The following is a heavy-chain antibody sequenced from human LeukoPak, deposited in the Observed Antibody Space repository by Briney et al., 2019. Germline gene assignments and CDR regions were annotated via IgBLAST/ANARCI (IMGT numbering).Heavy chain of an antibody. CDR3: ARVRSDDAFDI. D-gene: IGHD4-17*01. CDR2: LYYSGST. J-gene: IGHJ3*02. V-gene: IGHV4-59*01. Sequence: SDTLSLTRTVSGGSISSYYWSWIRQPPGKGLEWIGYLYYSGSTNYNPSLKSRVTISVDTSKNQFSLKLSSVTAADTAVYYCARVRSDDAFDIWGQGTMVTVSS. CDR1: GGSISSYY.